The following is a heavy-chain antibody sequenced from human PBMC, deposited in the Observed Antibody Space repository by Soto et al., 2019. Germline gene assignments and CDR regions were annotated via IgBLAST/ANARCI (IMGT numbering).Heavy chain of an antibody. J-gene: IGHJ4*02. CDR2: INGDGSDR. CDR1: GFTFNNYW. V-gene: IGHV3-74*02. CDR3: ARDDSYSGSGMGDY. D-gene: IGHD3-10*01. Sequence: EVQLVESGGGLVQPGGSLRLSCAASGFTFNNYWMHWVRQVPGEGLLWVSHINGDGSDRRYADSVKGRFSISRDNAKNTVYLQMNSLRVEDTAVYYCARDDSYSGSGMGDYWGPGTLVTVSS.